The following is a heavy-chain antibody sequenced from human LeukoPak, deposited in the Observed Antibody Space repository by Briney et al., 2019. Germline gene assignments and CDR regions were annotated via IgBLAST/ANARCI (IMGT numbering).Heavy chain of an antibody. D-gene: IGHD3-22*01. J-gene: IGHJ4*02. Sequence: ASVKVSCKASGYTFTGYYIHWVRQAPGQGLEWMGWINPNSGGTNYAQKFQGRVTMTRDTSISTAYMELSRLRSDDTAVYYCARYLSEFGDSSGYYSFDYWGQGTLVTVSS. CDR1: GYTFTGYY. CDR3: ARYLSEFGDSSGYYSFDY. V-gene: IGHV1-2*02. CDR2: INPNSGGT.